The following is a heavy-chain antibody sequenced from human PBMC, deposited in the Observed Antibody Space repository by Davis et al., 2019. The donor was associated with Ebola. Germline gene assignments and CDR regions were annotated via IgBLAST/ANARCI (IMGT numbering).Heavy chain of an antibody. CDR1: GFTFSNAW. CDR2: ISSSSTYI. V-gene: IGHV3-21*01. D-gene: IGHD3-10*01. Sequence: GESLKISCAASGFTFSNAWMSWVRQAPGKGLEWVSCISSSSTYIYYGDSVKGRFTISRDNAKNSLYLQMNSLRAEDTAVYYCAIGGSGSYYNVGWFDPWGQGTLVTVSS. J-gene: IGHJ5*02. CDR3: AIGGSGSYYNVGWFDP.